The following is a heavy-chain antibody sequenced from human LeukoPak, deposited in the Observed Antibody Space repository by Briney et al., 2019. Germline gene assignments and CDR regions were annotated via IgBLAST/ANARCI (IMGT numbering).Heavy chain of an antibody. V-gene: IGHV3-48*02. D-gene: IGHD3-3*01. CDR3: ARDSTRGSHYDFWSGYYDAFDI. J-gene: IGHJ3*02. CDR2: ISSSSSTI. CDR1: GFTFSNAW. Sequence: GGSLRLSCAASGFTFSNAWMSWVRQAPGKGLEWVSYISSSSSTIYYADSVKGRFTISRDNAKNSLYLQMNSLRDEDTAVYYCARDSTRGSHYDFWSGYYDAFDIWGQGTMVTVSS.